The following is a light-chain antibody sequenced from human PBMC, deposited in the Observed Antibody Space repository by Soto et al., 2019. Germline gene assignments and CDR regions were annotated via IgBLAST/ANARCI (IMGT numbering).Light chain of an antibody. J-gene: IGKJ5*01. CDR2: RAS. CDR1: QSISSF. CDR3: QQSYSTPSIT. V-gene: IGKV1-39*01. Sequence: DIQMTQSPASLSASVGDRVTITCRASQSISSFLNWYQQKPGKAPKLLIYRASSLQSGVPSRFSGGGSGTDFTLTISSLQPEDFATYYCQQSYSTPSITFGQGTRLEIK.